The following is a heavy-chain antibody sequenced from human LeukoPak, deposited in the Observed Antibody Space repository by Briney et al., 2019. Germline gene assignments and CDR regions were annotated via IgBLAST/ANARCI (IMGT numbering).Heavy chain of an antibody. CDR1: GFTFSNYW. V-gene: IGHV3-21*01. D-gene: IGHD1-7*01. CDR2: ISSSSSYI. J-gene: IGHJ4*02. CDR3: ARGTTRGLDY. Sequence: GGSLRLSCAASGFTFSNYWMSWVRQAPGKGLEWVSSISSSSSYIYYADLVKGRFTISRDNAKNSLYLQMNSLRAEDTAVYYCARGTTRGLDYWGQGTLVTVSS.